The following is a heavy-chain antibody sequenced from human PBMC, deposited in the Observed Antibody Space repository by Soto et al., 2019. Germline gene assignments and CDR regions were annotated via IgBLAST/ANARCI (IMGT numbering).Heavy chain of an antibody. V-gene: IGHV4-31*03. CDR2: IYYSGST. D-gene: IGHD6-13*01. CDR1: GGSISSGGYY. CDR3: ARGRAAADLDP. J-gene: IGHJ5*02. Sequence: SETLSLTCTVSGGSISSGGYYWSWIRQHPGKGLEWIGYIYYSGSTYYNPSLKSRVTISVDTSKNQFSLKLSSVTAADTAVYYCARGRAAADLDPWGQGTLVTVSS.